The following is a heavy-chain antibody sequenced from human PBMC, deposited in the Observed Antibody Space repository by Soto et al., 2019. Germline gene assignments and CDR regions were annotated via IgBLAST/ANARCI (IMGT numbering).Heavy chain of an antibody. CDR1: GFTFSSYA. CDR2: ISGSGGST. D-gene: IGHD6-6*01. J-gene: IGHJ4*02. CDR3: AKETDEGIAARHNHFDY. V-gene: IGHV3-23*01. Sequence: GGSLRLSCAASGFTFSSYAMSWVRQAPGKGLEWVSAISGSGGSTYYADSVKGRFTISRDNSKNTLYLQMNSLRAEDTAVYYCAKETDEGIAARHNHFDYWGQGTLVTVSS.